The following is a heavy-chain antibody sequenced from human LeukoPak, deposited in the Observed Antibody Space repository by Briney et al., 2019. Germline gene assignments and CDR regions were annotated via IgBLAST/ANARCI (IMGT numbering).Heavy chain of an antibody. CDR1: GYSFTTYA. Sequence: ASVEVSCKASGYSFTTYALHWVRQAPGQRPEWMGWITPGNGNTKYSQKFQGRVAITRDTTASTASLDLSGLRSEDTAVYYCAREAPSSTWSFDNWGQGTLVTVSS. V-gene: IGHV1-3*01. J-gene: IGHJ4*02. CDR2: ITPGNGNT. D-gene: IGHD6-13*01. CDR3: AREAPSSTWSFDN.